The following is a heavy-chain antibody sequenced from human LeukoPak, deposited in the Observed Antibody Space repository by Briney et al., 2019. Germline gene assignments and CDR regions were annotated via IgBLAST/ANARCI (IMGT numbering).Heavy chain of an antibody. CDR1: GFTFSSYA. D-gene: IGHD4-23*01. CDR3: AKTTTVVTPFDRSDY. Sequence: GGSLRLSCAASGFTFSSYAMSWVRQAPGKGPEWVSAISGSGGSTYYADSVKGRFTISRDNSKNTLYLQMNSLRAEDTAVYYCAKTTTVVTPFDRSDYWGQGTLVTVSS. CDR2: ISGSGGST. J-gene: IGHJ4*02. V-gene: IGHV3-23*01.